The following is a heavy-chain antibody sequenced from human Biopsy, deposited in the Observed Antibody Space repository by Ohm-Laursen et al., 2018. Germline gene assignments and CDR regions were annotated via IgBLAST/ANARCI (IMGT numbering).Heavy chain of an antibody. D-gene: IGHD2-8*02. CDR1: GFIFSTYT. J-gene: IGHJ4*02. CDR3: TGDSGGLGDY. V-gene: IGHV3-21*01. Sequence: LSLTCAASGFIFSTYTMNWVRQAPGEGLEWVSSISSRSSDIYYADSVKGRFTISRDNAKNTLHLQMNSLRAEDTAVYYCTGDSGGLGDYWGQGTLVTVSS. CDR2: ISSRSSDI.